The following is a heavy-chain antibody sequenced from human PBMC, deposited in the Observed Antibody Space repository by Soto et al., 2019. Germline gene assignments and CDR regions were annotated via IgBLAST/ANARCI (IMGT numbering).Heavy chain of an antibody. Sequence: QVQLVQSGAEVKKPGASVKFSCKASGYMFTDYFMHWVRQAPGQGLEWVGIINPRGDSTTYAQKFQGRVTMTRDTSTSTVYMELSSLRSEDTAVYYCARGTVVFITDYYYYAMDVWGQGTTVNVSS. CDR3: ARGTVVFITDYYYYAMDV. D-gene: IGHD3-22*01. CDR2: INPRGDST. J-gene: IGHJ6*02. CDR1: GYMFTDYF. V-gene: IGHV1-46*01.